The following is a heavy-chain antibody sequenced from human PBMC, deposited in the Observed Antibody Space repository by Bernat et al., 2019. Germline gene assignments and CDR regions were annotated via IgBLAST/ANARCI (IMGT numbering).Heavy chain of an antibody. CDR3: AKGFHPHIAAANLD. CDR1: GFTFDDYA. CDR2: ISWNSGSI. D-gene: IGHD6-13*01. Sequence: EVQLVESGGGLVKPGRSLRLSCAASGFTFDDYAMHWVRQAPGKGLEWVSGISWNSGSIGYADSVKGRFTISRDNAKNSLYLQMNSLRAEDTALYYCAKGFHPHIAAANLDWGQGTLVTVSS. J-gene: IGHJ4*02. V-gene: IGHV3-9*01.